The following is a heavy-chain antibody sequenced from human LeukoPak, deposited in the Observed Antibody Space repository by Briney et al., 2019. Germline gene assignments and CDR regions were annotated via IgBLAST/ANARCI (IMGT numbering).Heavy chain of an antibody. CDR1: GGSFSGYY. CDR2: INHSGST. CDR3: ARGYGYCSGGSCYSDHDY. J-gene: IGHJ4*02. Sequence: PSETLSLTCAVYGGSFSGYYWSWIRQPPGKGLEWIGEINHSGSTNYNPSLKSRVTISVDTSKNQFSLKLSSVTAADTAVDYCARGYGYCSGGSCYSDHDYWGQGTLVTVSS. D-gene: IGHD2-15*01. V-gene: IGHV4-34*01.